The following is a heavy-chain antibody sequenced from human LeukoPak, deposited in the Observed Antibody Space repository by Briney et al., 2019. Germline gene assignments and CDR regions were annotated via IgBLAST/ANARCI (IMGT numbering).Heavy chain of an antibody. CDR2: IIPIFGTA. V-gene: IGHV1-69*13. CDR1: GGTLSSYA. D-gene: IGHD3-22*01. Sequence: GASVRVSCKASGGTLSSYAISWVRQAPGQGLEWMGGIIPIFGTANYAQKFQGRVTITADESTSTAYMELRSLRSDDTAVYYCARDRGYYDSSGYSYWGQGTLVTVSS. CDR3: ARDRGYYDSSGYSY. J-gene: IGHJ4*02.